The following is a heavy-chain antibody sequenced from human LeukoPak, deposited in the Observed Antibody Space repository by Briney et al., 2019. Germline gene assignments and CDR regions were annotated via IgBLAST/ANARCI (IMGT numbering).Heavy chain of an antibody. J-gene: IGHJ4*02. V-gene: IGHV3-30*09. CDR2: ISYDGSNK. Sequence: GGSLRLSCAASGFTFSSYAMHWVRQAPGKGLEWVAVISYDGSNKYYADSVKGRFAISRDNSKNTLYLQMNSLRAEDTAVYYCAPDNGEGWGQGTLVTVSS. CDR1: GFTFSSYA. D-gene: IGHD3-10*01. CDR3: APDNGEG.